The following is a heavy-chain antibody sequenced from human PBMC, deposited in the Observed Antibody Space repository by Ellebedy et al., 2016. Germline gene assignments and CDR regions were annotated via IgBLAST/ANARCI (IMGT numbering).Heavy chain of an antibody. CDR2: IDFSGTGT. CDR3: ARDGSEWSRDH. V-gene: IGHV3-21*06. D-gene: IGHD3-3*01. CDR1: GFTFSIAG. Sequence: GGSLRLSXGASGFTFSIAGMTWVRQAPGKGLEWVATIDFSGTGTYYADSVKGRFIISRDNTKNLVFLQMNSLGVEDTAVYYCARDGSEWSRDHWGQGTLVTVSS. J-gene: IGHJ4*02.